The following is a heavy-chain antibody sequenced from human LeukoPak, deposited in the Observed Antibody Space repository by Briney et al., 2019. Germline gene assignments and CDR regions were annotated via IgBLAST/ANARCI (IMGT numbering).Heavy chain of an antibody. CDR3: ARAPRSGSIVVVPAANYYFDY. CDR1: GYTFTGYY. CDR2: INPNSGGT. J-gene: IGHJ4*02. V-gene: IGHV1-2*02. D-gene: IGHD2-2*01. Sequence: GASVKVSCKASGYTFTGYYMHWVRQAPGQGLEWMGWINPNSGGTNYAQKFQGRVTMTRDTSISTAYMELSRLRSDDTAVYYCARAPRSGSIVVVPAANYYFDYWGQGTLVTVSS.